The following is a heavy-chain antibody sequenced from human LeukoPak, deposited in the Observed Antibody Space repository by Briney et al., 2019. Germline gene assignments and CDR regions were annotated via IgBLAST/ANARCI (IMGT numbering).Heavy chain of an antibody. V-gene: IGHV3-48*03. J-gene: IGHJ6*04. CDR3: AELGITMSGGV. CDR1: GFTFSSYE. Sequence: GGSLRLSCAPSGFTFSSYEMNWVRQPPGKGLEWVSYISSSGSTIYHAHSAKGRFTISRDHAKNSLYLQMNSLRAEETAVYYCAELGITMSGGVWGKGTTVTIFS. CDR2: ISSSGSTI. D-gene: IGHD3-3*01.